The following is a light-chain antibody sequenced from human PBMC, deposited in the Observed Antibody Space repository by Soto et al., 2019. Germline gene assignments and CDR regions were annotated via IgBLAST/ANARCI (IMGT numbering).Light chain of an antibody. V-gene: IGLV2-18*01. CDR3: RLYTSENTYV. J-gene: IGLJ1*01. Sequence: QSALTQPPSVSGSPGQSVTISCTGTSXDFVSYNRVSWYQQPPGTAPKLIIHESSTRPSGVPDRFSGSKSGNTASLTISGLQAADEADYYCRLYTSENTYVVGSGTKANVL. CDR2: ESS. CDR1: SXDFVSYNR.